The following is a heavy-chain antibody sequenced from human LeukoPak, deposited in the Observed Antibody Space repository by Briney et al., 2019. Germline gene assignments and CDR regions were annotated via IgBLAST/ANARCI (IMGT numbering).Heavy chain of an antibody. D-gene: IGHD1-26*01. Sequence: PGRSLRLSCAASGFTFSSYSMHWVRQAPGKGLEWVAVIPYDESNKYYADSVKGRFTISRDNSKNTLYLQMNSLKAEDTAVYYCAREAPIHYSGSPQGWFDPWGQGTLVTVSS. V-gene: IGHV3-30*04. CDR2: IPYDESNK. J-gene: IGHJ5*02. CDR3: AREAPIHYSGSPQGWFDP. CDR1: GFTFSSYS.